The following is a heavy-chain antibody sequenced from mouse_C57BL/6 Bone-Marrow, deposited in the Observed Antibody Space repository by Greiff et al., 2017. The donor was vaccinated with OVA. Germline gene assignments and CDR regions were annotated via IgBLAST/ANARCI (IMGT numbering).Heavy chain of an antibody. V-gene: IGHV1-52*01. D-gene: IGHD3-2*02. J-gene: IGHJ4*01. Sequence: QVQLKQPGAELVRPGSSVKLSCKASGYTFTSYWMHWVKQRPIQGLEWIGNIDPSDSETHYNQKFKDKATLTVDKSSSTAYMQLSSLTSEDSAVYYCARRQLRLQGYAMDYWGQGTSVTVSS. CDR3: ARRQLRLQGYAMDY. CDR2: IDPSDSET. CDR1: GYTFTSYW.